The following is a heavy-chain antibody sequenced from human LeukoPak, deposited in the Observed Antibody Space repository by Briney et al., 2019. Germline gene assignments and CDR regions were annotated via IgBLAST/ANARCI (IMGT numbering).Heavy chain of an antibody. V-gene: IGHV3-21*01. CDR1: GFSISSYS. J-gene: IGHJ4*02. D-gene: IGHD5-18*01. Sequence: PGGSLRLSCASSGFSISSYSMNWVRQAPGKGLEWVSSISSSSSYIYYADSMKGRFTVSRDNARNSVYLQMNSLRVEDTAVYYCVRGRYNYGYIFDYWGQGTLVTVSS. CDR2: ISSSSSYI. CDR3: VRGRYNYGYIFDY.